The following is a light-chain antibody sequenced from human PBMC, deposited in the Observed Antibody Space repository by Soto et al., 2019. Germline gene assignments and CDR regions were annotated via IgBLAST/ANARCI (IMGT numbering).Light chain of an antibody. V-gene: IGLV1-44*01. CDR1: SSNIGSNT. Sequence: QSVLTQQPSASGTPGQRVTISCSGSSSNIGSNTVNWYQQLPGTAPKLLIYSNDRRPSGVPDRFSGSKSGTSASLAISGLQSEDEADYYCAAWDDSLNGPVFGGGTKLTVL. CDR3: AAWDDSLNGPV. CDR2: SND. J-gene: IGLJ2*01.